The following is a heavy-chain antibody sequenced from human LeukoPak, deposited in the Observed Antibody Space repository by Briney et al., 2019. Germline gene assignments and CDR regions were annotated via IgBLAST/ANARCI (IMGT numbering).Heavy chain of an antibody. CDR1: GGTFSNYA. CDR3: ATGEVTYYSRWGFEI. V-gene: IGHV1-69*05. J-gene: IGHJ3*02. Sequence: ASVKVSCKASGGTFSNYAVSWVQQAPGQGLEWMGGIIPIFATADYPQKFQGRVTITTDESRTTAYLELRNLRFEDTAVYYCATGEVTYYSRWGFEIWGQGTMVTVSS. CDR2: IIPIFATA. D-gene: IGHD3-16*01.